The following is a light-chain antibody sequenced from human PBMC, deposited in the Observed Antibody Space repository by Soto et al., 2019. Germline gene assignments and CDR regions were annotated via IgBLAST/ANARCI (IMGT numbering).Light chain of an antibody. Sequence: DIQMTQSPSTLSASVGDSVTITCRACQSISNWLAWYQQKPGKAPKLLIYDASSLKSGVPSRFSGTGSGTEFTLTISSLQPDDSATYYCQQYNSYSWTFGQGTKVEIK. J-gene: IGKJ1*01. CDR2: DAS. CDR3: QQYNSYSWT. CDR1: QSISNW. V-gene: IGKV1-5*01.